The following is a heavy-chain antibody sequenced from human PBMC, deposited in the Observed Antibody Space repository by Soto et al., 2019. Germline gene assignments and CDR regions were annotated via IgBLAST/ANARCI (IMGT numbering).Heavy chain of an antibody. J-gene: IGHJ4*02. Sequence: SETLSLTCTVSGGSISSSSYYWGWIRQPPGKGLEWIGSIYYSGSTYYNPSLKSRVTISVDTSKNQFSLKLSSVTAADTAVYYCARHVLGIAARPNYFDYWGQGTLVTVSS. CDR3: ARHVLGIAARPNYFDY. V-gene: IGHV4-39*01. CDR1: GGSISSSSYY. D-gene: IGHD6-6*01. CDR2: IYYSGST.